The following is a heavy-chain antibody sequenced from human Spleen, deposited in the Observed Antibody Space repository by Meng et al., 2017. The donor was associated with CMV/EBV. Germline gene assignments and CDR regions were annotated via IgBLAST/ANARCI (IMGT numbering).Heavy chain of an antibody. Sequence: GGSLRLSCAASGFTFSSYAMSWVRQAPGKGLEWVSAITGSGGSTYYADSVKGRFTISRDNSKNTLYLQLSSLRAEDTAVYYCTRDAGVGHTYGNDPPDSGMDVWGQGTTVTVSS. CDR3: TRDAGVGHTYGNDPPDSGMDV. V-gene: IGHV3-23*01. J-gene: IGHJ6*02. CDR1: GFTFSSYA. D-gene: IGHD5-18*01. CDR2: ITGSGGST.